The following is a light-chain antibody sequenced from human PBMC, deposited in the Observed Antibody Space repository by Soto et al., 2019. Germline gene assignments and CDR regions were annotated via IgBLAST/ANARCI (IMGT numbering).Light chain of an antibody. CDR3: QSYDRSNVV. CDR2: EDN. CDR1: SGSIASNY. V-gene: IGLV6-57*04. Sequence: FMLTQPHSVSESPGKTVTISCTRSSGSIASNYVQWYQQRPGSAPTTVICEDNQRPSGVPDRFSGSIDSSSNSASLTISGLKTEDEADYYCQSYDRSNVVFGGGTKLTVL. J-gene: IGLJ3*02.